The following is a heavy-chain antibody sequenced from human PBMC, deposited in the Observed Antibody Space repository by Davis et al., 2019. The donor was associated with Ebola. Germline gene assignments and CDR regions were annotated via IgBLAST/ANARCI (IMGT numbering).Heavy chain of an antibody. CDR3: ASVVVGATIH. J-gene: IGHJ4*02. CDR2: ISSSSSYT. Sequence: GESLKISCAASGFTFSDYYMSWIRQAPGKGLEWVSYISSSSSYTNYADSVKGRFTISRDNAKNSLYLQMNSLRAEDTAVYYCASVVVGATIHWGQGTLVTVSS. CDR1: GFTFSDYY. V-gene: IGHV3-11*06. D-gene: IGHD1-26*01.